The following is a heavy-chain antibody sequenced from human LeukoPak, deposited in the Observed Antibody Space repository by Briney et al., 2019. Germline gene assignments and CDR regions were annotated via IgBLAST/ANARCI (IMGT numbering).Heavy chain of an antibody. CDR3: ARDFSASYYYGSGSYRSYYYGMDV. J-gene: IGHJ6*02. Sequence: GSLRLSCAASGFTFRSYEMNWVRQAPGKGLEWVSSISSSSSYIYYADSVKGRFTISRDNAKNSLYLQMNSLRAEDTAVYYCARDFSASYYYGSGSYRSYYYGMDVWGQGTTVTVSS. CDR1: GFTFRSYE. V-gene: IGHV3-21*01. D-gene: IGHD3-10*01. CDR2: ISSSSSYI.